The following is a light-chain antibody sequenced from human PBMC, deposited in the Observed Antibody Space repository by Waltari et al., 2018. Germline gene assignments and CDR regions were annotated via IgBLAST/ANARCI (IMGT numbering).Light chain of an antibody. CDR3: ISYSSSTTLGV. CDR2: EGS. V-gene: IGLV2-14*03. CDR1: SRDVGGYNS. J-gene: IGLJ2*01. Sequence: QSALTQPASVSGSPGQSITISCTGSSRDVGGYNSVSWYQQHPGKAPKLMIYEGSNRPSGVSNRFSGSKSGNTASLTISWLLAEDEADYYCISYSSSTTLGVFGGGTKLTVL.